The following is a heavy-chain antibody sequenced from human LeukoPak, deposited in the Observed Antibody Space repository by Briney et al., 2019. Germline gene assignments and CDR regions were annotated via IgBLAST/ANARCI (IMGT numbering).Heavy chain of an antibody. Sequence: SETLSLTCAVYGGSFSGYYWSWIRQPPGKGLEWIGFIYNTGSTNYNPSLKSRVTISGDTSKNQFSLKLSSVTAADTAVYYCARHPGRRGGFDYWGQGTLVIVSS. J-gene: IGHJ4*02. D-gene: IGHD3-10*01. CDR2: IYNTGST. CDR3: ARHPGRRGGFDY. CDR1: GGSFSGYY. V-gene: IGHV4-59*08.